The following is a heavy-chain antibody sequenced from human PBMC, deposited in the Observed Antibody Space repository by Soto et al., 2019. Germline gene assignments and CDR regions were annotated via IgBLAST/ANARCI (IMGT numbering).Heavy chain of an antibody. CDR2: ISGSGGST. V-gene: IGHV3-23*01. CDR3: AKVHLDIVVVVAATGGLFWDY. Sequence: GGSLRLSCAASGFTFSSYAMSWVRQAPGKGLEWVSAISGSGGSTYYADSVKGRFTISRDNSKNTLYLQMNSLRAEDTAVYYCAKVHLDIVVVVAATGGLFWDYWGQGTLVTVSS. J-gene: IGHJ4*02. D-gene: IGHD2-15*01. CDR1: GFTFSSYA.